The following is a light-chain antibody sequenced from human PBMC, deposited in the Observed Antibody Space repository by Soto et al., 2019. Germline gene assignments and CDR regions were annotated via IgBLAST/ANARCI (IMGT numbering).Light chain of an antibody. CDR3: QQKSSLPFT. J-gene: IGKJ5*01. CDR1: QSLSGGY. CDR2: SAS. Sequence: EIVLTQSPGTLSLSPGERATLSCRASQSLSGGYLSWFQQNPGQAPRLLIHSASSRATGIPDRFSGSGSGTDFMLLISIVEHEVFVVYYGQQKSSLPFTFGQGTRLEIK. V-gene: IGKV3-20*01.